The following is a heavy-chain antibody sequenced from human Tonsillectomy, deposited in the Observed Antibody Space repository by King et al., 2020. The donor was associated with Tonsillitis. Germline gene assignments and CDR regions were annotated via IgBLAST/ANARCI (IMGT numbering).Heavy chain of an antibody. CDR3: AHFLTTVTTDGLDV. D-gene: IGHD4-17*01. Sequence: ITLKESGPTLVKPTQTLTLTCTFSGFSLSTSGVGVGWIRQPPGKALEWLALIYWNDDKRYSPSLKTRLIITKDTSKNQVVLTLTNMDPVDTATYYCAHFLTTVTTDGLDVWGQGTTVTVSS. V-gene: IGHV2-5*01. CDR1: GFSLSTSGVG. J-gene: IGHJ6*02. CDR2: IYWNDDK.